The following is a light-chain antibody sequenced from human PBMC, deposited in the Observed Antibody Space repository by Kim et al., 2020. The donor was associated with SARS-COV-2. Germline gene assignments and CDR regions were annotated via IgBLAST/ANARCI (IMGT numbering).Light chain of an antibody. CDR2: DND. CDR1: TSNIAKNY. J-gene: IGLJ2*01. CDR3: ATWDSSLNTVL. V-gene: IGLV1-51*01. Sequence: QSVLTQPPSVYAAPGQKVTISCSGTTSNIAKNYVSWYRQVPGTAPKLLIYDNDQRPSGIPDRFSGSKSGTSGTLDIAGLQTGDEADYYCATWDSSLNTVLFGGGTQLTVL.